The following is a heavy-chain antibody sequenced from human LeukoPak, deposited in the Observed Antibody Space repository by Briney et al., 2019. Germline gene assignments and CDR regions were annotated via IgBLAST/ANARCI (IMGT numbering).Heavy chain of an antibody. CDR1: GFTFSDYY. J-gene: IGHJ4*02. CDR3: AKRQDIVVVVAEPGPFDY. V-gene: IGHV3-23*01. CDR2: ISGSGGST. Sequence: PGGSLRLSCAASGFTFSDYYMSWIRQAPGKGLEWVSAISGSGGSTYYADSVKGRFTISRDNSKNTLYLQMNSLRAEDTAVYYCAKRQDIVVVVAEPGPFDYWGQGTLVTVSS. D-gene: IGHD2-15*01.